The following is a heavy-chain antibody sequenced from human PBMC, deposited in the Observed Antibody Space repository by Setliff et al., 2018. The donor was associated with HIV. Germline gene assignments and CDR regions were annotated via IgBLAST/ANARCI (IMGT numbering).Heavy chain of an antibody. CDR1: GGSISSYY. CDR2: TYYSGST. Sequence: PSETLSLTCTVSGGSISSYYWSWIRQTPGKGLEWIGSTYYSGSTNYNPSLKSRVTISVDTSKNQFSLKLSSVTAADTAVYYCAREEDYNFWSGYDWFDPWGQGTLVTVSS. J-gene: IGHJ5*02. CDR3: AREEDYNFWSGYDWFDP. V-gene: IGHV4-59*01. D-gene: IGHD3-3*01.